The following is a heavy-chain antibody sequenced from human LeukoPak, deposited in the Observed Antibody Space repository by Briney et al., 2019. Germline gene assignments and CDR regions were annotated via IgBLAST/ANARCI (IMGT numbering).Heavy chain of an antibody. V-gene: IGHV3-23*01. D-gene: IGHD3-9*01. CDR1: GFTFSNYA. Sequence: GGSLRLSCAASGFTFSNYAMNGVRQAPGKGLEGVSGISGSGTSTYYADSVKGRFTISSDNSKNTLHLQMDSLRAEDTAVYYCAKSWDFDWLLSYWGQGTLVTVSS. CDR2: ISGSGTST. CDR3: AKSWDFDWLLSY. J-gene: IGHJ4*02.